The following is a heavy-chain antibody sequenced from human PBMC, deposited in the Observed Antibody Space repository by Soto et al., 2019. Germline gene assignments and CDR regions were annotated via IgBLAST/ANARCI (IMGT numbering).Heavy chain of an antibody. V-gene: IGHV1-69*04. Sequence: SVKVSCKASGGTFSSYTISWVRQAPGQGLEWMGRIIPILGIANYAQKFQGRVTITADKSTSTAYMELSSLRSEDTAVYYCARDEAYSSSWKYYFDYWGQGTLVTVSS. D-gene: IGHD6-13*01. CDR3: ARDEAYSSSWKYYFDY. CDR2: IIPILGIA. J-gene: IGHJ4*02. CDR1: GGTFSSYT.